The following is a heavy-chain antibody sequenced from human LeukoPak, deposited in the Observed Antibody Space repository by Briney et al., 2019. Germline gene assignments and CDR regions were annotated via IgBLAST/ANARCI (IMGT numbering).Heavy chain of an antibody. CDR2: ISGSGGST. Sequence: PGGSLRLSCAASGFTFSSYAMTWVRQAPGKGLEWVSAISGSGGSTYYADSVKGRFTISRDNSKNTLYLQLNSLRADDTALYYCAKQSHDYGGYMDFWGQGTLVTVSS. CDR3: AKQSHDYGGYMDF. CDR1: GFTFSSYA. J-gene: IGHJ4*02. V-gene: IGHV3-23*01. D-gene: IGHD4-17*01.